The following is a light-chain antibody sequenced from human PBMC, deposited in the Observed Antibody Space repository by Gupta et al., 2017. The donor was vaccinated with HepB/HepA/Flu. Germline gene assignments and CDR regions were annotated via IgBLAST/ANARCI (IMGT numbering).Light chain of an antibody. CDR3: QHRLSCPVT. J-gene: IGKJ4*01. CDR2: DAS. CDR1: ENLNHS. V-gene: IGKV3-11*01. Sequence: VLTQSPATLSLSPGQRATLSCRASENLNHSLAWYHQRPGHAPKCLIYDASVRATGVPARFSGSGFGTDFTLTIARLESEDLEIYYCQHRLSCPVTFGGGTKVEI.